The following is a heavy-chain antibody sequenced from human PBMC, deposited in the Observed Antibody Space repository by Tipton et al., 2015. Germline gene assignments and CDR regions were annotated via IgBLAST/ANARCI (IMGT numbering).Heavy chain of an antibody. D-gene: IGHD3-10*01. Sequence: QLVQSGPEVKKPGSSVKVSCKASGGTFSSYAISWERQAPGQGLEWMGGIIPIFGTANYAQKFQGRVTITADESTSTAYMELSSLRSEDTAVYYCARGVSYYYGSGSYYKSVGSWFDPWGQGTLVTVSS. V-gene: IGHV1-69*01. CDR1: GGTFSSYA. J-gene: IGHJ5*02. CDR2: IIPIFGTA. CDR3: ARGVSYYYGSGSYYKSVGSWFDP.